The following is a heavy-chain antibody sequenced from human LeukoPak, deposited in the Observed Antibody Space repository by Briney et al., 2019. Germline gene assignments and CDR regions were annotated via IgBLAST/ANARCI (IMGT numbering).Heavy chain of an antibody. V-gene: IGHV3-30*18. CDR3: AKGPAPRLGEFSYHALVDY. CDR2: ISYDGSNE. J-gene: IGHJ4*02. CDR1: GFTFSSYG. Sequence: GRSLRLSRVASGFTFSSYGMHWVRQAPGKGLEWVAFISYDGSNENIADSVKGRFIISRDNSKNTLYLQMNSLRAEDTAVYYCAKGPAPRLGEFSYHALVDYWGQGTLVTVSS. D-gene: IGHD3-16*02.